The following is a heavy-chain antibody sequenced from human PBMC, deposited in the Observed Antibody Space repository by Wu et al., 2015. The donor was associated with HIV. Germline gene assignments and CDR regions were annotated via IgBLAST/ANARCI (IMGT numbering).Heavy chain of an antibody. J-gene: IGHJ6*03. V-gene: IGHV1-69*12. CDR1: GGTFSSYA. CDR2: IIPIFGTA. Sequence: QVQLVQSGAEVKKPGSSVKVSCKASGGTFSSYAISWVRQAPGQGLEWMGGIIPIFGTANYAQKFQGRVTITADESTSTAYMELSSLRSEDTAVYYCARVPLCRTPVDTAMVCKYYMDVWGKGTTVTVSS. D-gene: IGHD5-18*01. CDR3: ARVPLCRTPVDTAMVCKYYMDV.